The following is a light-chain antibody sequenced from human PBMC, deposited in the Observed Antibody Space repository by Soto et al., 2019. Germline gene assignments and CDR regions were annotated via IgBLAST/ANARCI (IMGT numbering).Light chain of an antibody. J-gene: IGLJ1*01. CDR3: CSYTTSNTRQIV. Sequence: QSALTQPAPVSGSPGQSITISCTGTSSEVGGYNYVSWYQQHPGKAPKFMIYDVSNRPSGVSNRFSGSKSGNTASLTISGLQAEDEADYYCCSYTTSNTRQIVFGTGTKVTVL. CDR2: DVS. V-gene: IGLV2-14*01. CDR1: SSEVGGYNY.